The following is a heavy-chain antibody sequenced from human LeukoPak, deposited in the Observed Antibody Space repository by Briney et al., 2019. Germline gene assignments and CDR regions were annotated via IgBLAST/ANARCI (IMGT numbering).Heavy chain of an antibody. CDR3: ARASGYESLEY. J-gene: IGHJ4*02. D-gene: IGHD5-12*01. CDR2: IKQDGSEK. V-gene: IGHV3-7*04. CDR1: GFTVSSYW. Sequence: PGGSLRLSCAASGFTVSSYWMNWVGQAPGKGLEWVANIKQDGSEKYYVDSVKGRFTISRDNAKNSLYLQMNSLRAEDTAVYYCARASGYESLEYWGQGTLVTVSS.